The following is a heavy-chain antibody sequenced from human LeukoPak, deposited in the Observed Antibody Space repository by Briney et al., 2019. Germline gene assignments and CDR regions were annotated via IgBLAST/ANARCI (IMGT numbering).Heavy chain of an antibody. J-gene: IGHJ4*02. V-gene: IGHV3-21*01. Sequence: GGSLRLSCSASRFTFSSYTMNWVRQAPGKGLEWVSSIDPSSTYIYYADSVKGRFTISRGNAQNSLYLQMNSLRAEDTAVYYCTRGSYGDYEYWGQGTLVTVSS. CDR3: TRGSYGDYEY. CDR1: RFTFSSYT. CDR2: IDPSSTYI. D-gene: IGHD4-17*01.